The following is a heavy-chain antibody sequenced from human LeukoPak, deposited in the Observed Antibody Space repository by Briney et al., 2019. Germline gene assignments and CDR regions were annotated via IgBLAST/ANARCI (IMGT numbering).Heavy chain of an antibody. J-gene: IGHJ4*02. V-gene: IGHV1-69*05. CDR1: GGTFSSYA. D-gene: IGHD3-10*01. CDR2: IIPIFGTA. Sequence: SVKVSCKASGGTFSSYAISWVRQAPGQGLEWMRRIIPIFGTANYAQKFQGRVTITTDESTSTAYMELSSLRSEDTAVYYCASPGSYYSWYYFDYWGQGILVTVSS. CDR3: ASPGSYYSWYYFDY.